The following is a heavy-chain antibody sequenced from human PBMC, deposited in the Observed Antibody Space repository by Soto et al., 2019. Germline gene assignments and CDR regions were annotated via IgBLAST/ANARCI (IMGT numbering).Heavy chain of an antibody. CDR1: GFTFSSYA. Sequence: GGSLRLSCAASGFTFSSYAMHWVRQAPGKGLEWVAVISYDGSNKYYADSVKGRFTISRDNSKNTLYLQMNSLRAEDTAVYYCARDPVEMATIFDYFDYWGQGTLVTVSS. CDR3: ARDPVEMATIFDYFDY. CDR2: ISYDGSNK. D-gene: IGHD5-12*01. V-gene: IGHV3-30-3*01. J-gene: IGHJ4*02.